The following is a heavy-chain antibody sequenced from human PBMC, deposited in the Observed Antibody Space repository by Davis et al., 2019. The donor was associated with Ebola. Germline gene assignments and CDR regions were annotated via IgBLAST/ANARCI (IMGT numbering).Heavy chain of an antibody. J-gene: IGHJ4*02. Sequence: GESLKISCAASGFTFSSYGMHWVRQAPGKGLEWVAVIWYDGSNKYYADSVKGRFTISRDNSKNTLYLQMNSLRAEDTAAYYCAKYGKWEFIGVDYWGQGTLATVSS. CDR2: IWYDGSNK. CDR3: AKYGKWEFIGVDY. V-gene: IGHV3-33*06. CDR1: GFTFSSYG. D-gene: IGHD1-26*01.